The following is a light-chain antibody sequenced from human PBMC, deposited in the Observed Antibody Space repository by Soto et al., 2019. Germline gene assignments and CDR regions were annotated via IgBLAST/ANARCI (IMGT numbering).Light chain of an antibody. V-gene: IGKV2-30*01. Sequence: DVVMTQSPLSLPVPLGQPASISCTSSQSLVSSAGNTYLTWFQQRPGQSPRRLIYKIFNRDSGVPDRFSGSESGTNFTLKISRVEAEDVGVYYCMQGTHWPPWTFGQGNKVEIK. CDR1: QSLVSSAGNTY. J-gene: IGKJ1*01. CDR3: MQGTHWPPWT. CDR2: KIF.